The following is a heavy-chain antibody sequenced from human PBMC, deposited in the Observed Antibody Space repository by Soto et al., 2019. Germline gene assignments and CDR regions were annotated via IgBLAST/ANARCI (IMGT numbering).Heavy chain of an antibody. V-gene: IGHV3-53*01. CDR3: ARELDGMDV. Sequence: PGGSLRLSCAASGFTVSTNYMTWIRQAPGKWLEWVSIIYTGGSTYYADSVKGRFTISRDNSKNTLYLQMSSLRVEDTAVYYCARELDGMDVWGQGXTVTV. CDR1: GFTVSTNY. J-gene: IGHJ6*02. CDR2: IYTGGST.